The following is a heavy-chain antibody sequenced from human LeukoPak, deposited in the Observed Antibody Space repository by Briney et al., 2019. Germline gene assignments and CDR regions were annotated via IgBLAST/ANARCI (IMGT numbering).Heavy chain of an antibody. CDR3: AKDGYYDFWSGYYPEPPSYYMDV. CDR2: ISYDGTNK. V-gene: IGHV3-30*18. CDR1: GFTFSSYG. D-gene: IGHD3-3*01. Sequence: GGSLRLSCAASGFTFSSYGMHWLRQAPGKGLEGVAVISYDGTNKYYADSVKGRFTISRDNSKNTLYLQMNSLKAKDTAVYHCAKDGYYDFWSGYYPEPPSYYMDVWGKGTTVTVSS. J-gene: IGHJ6*03.